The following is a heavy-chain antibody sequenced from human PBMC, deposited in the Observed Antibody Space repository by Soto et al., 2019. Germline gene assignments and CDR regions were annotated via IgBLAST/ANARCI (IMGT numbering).Heavy chain of an antibody. J-gene: IGHJ4*02. D-gene: IGHD3-22*01. CDR3: AKDGRSSGYYEDY. CDR1: GFTFSSYA. Sequence: EVQLLESGGGLVQPGGSLRLSCAASGFTFSSYAMSWVRQAPGKGLEWVSAISGSGGSTYYADSVKGRFTISRDNSNNTLYLQMYSLRAEDTAVYYCAKDGRSSGYYEDYWGQGTLVTVSS. V-gene: IGHV3-23*01. CDR2: ISGSGGST.